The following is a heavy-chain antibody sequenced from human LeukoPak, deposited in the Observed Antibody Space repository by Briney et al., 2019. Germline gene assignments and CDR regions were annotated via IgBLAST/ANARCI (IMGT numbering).Heavy chain of an antibody. J-gene: IGHJ6*03. CDR1: GGSISSGDYY. CDR3: ARVDGYCSSTSCYGVPHYYYYYMDV. Sequence: PSQTLSLTCTVSGGSISSGDYYWSWIRQPPGKGLEWIGYIYYSGSTYYTPSLKSRVTISVDTSKNQFSLKLSSVTAADTAVYYCARVDGYCSSTSCYGVPHYYYYYMDVWGKGTTVTVSS. D-gene: IGHD2-2*01. V-gene: IGHV4-30-4*08. CDR2: IYYSGST.